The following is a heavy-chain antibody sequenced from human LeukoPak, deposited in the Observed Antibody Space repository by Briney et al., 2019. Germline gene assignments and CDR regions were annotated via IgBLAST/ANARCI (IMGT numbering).Heavy chain of an antibody. D-gene: IGHD6-13*01. CDR2: ISYDGSNK. CDR1: GFTFSSYA. V-gene: IGHV3-30-3*01. J-gene: IGHJ4*02. CDR3: ARDNREQQLVPPTFDY. Sequence: GGSSRLSCAASGFTFSSYAMHWVRQAPGKGLEWVAVISYDGSNKYYADSVKGRFTISRDNSKNTLYLQMNSLRAEDTAVYYCARDNREQQLVPPTFDYWGQGTLVTVSS.